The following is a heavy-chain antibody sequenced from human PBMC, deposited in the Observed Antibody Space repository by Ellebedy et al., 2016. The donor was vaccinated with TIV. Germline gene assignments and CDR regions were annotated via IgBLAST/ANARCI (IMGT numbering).Heavy chain of an antibody. V-gene: IGHV4-59*01. J-gene: IGHJ4*02. CDR1: GGSISTFY. CDR2: IFYTGAT. D-gene: IGHD3-22*01. CDR3: AREGAHVFDRSGYYFDY. Sequence: PSETLSLTCTVSGGSISTFYWTWIRQTPGKGLEWIGYIFYTGATNYNPSLKSRVTISLDTPKTQFSLKLYSVAAADSAIYYCAREGAHVFDRSGYYFDYWGQGALVTVSS.